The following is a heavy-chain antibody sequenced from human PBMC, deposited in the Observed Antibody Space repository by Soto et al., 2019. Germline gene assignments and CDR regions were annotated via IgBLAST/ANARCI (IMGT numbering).Heavy chain of an antibody. J-gene: IGHJ6*02. V-gene: IGHV4-34*01. Sequence: SETLSLTCAVYGGSFSGYYWTWIRQPPGKGLEWIGEINHSGTINFNPSPKSRLTISLDTSKKHFSLKLRSVTDADTAAYYCARADRTLVTSYSLDVWGQGNTVT. CDR2: INHSGTI. D-gene: IGHD2-21*02. CDR3: ARADRTLVTSYSLDV. CDR1: GGSFSGYY.